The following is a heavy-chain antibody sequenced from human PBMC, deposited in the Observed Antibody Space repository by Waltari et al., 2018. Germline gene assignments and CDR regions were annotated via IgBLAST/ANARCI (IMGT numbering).Heavy chain of an antibody. D-gene: IGHD6-13*01. CDR1: GGSISSGSYY. J-gene: IGHJ3*02. V-gene: IGHV4-61*02. Sequence: QVQLQESGPGLVKPSQTLSLTCTVSGGSISSGSYYWSWIRQPAGKGLEWIGRIYTSGSTNYNPSLKSRVTISVDTSKNQFSLKLSSVTAADTAVYYCARGGIAAPPSAFDIWGQGTMVTVSS. CDR3: ARGGIAAPPSAFDI. CDR2: IYTSGST.